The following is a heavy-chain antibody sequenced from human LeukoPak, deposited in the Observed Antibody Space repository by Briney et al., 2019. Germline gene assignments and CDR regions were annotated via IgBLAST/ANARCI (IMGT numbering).Heavy chain of an antibody. CDR3: AGGFDWLHRFDS. CDR1: GGSFSGYY. J-gene: IGHJ4*02. D-gene: IGHD3-9*01. Sequence: PSETLSLTCAVYGGSFSGYYWSWIRQPPGKGLEWIGEINHSGSTNYNPSLKSRVTISVDTSKNQFSLKVYSVTAADTAVYYCAGGFDWLHRFDSWGQGTLLTVSS. V-gene: IGHV4-34*01. CDR2: INHSGST.